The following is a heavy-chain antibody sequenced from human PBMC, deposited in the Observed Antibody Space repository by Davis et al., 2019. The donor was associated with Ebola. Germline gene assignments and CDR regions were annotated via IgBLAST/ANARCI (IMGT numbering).Heavy chain of an antibody. Sequence: SETLSLTCTVSGGSISSSSYYWGWIRQPPGKGLEWIGSIYYSGSTYYNPSLKSRVTISVDTSKNQFSLKLSSVTAADTAVYYCATTHAASYYDILTGYYMAPGFFDYWGQGTLVTVSS. V-gene: IGHV4-39*01. CDR3: ATTHAASYYDILTGYYMAPGFFDY. CDR1: GGSISSSSYY. D-gene: IGHD3-9*01. J-gene: IGHJ4*02. CDR2: IYYSGST.